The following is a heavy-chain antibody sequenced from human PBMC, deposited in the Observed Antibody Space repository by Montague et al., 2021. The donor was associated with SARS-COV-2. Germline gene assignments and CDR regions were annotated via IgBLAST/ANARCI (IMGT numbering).Heavy chain of an antibody. Sequence: TLSLTCTVSGGAISDGNYYRSWVRQPAGKGLEWIGRIYVTGNSKSNPSLKSRVTMSIETAKHQFYLNLTSVTAADTAVYSCVGAAYDPLDDHWGQGTLVTVSS. CDR1: GGAISDGNYY. CDR2: IYVTGNS. CDR3: VGAAYDPLDDH. D-gene: IGHD3-3*01. V-gene: IGHV4-61*02. J-gene: IGHJ4*02.